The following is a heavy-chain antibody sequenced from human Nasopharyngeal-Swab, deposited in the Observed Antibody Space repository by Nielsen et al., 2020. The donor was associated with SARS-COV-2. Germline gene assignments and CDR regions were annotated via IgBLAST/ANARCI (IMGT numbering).Heavy chain of an antibody. CDR1: GCIFSSYI. D-gene: IGHD6-19*01. CDR3: ARDRRPSSGWYSSAFDI. J-gene: IGHJ3*02. V-gene: IGHV3-21*01. CDR2: ISSSSSYI. Sequence: ESLKISCAASGCIFSSYIMNWVRQAPGKGLEWVSSISSSSSYIYYADSVKGRFTISRDNAKNSLYLQMNSLRAEDTAVYYCARDRRPSSGWYSSAFDIWGQGTMVTVSS.